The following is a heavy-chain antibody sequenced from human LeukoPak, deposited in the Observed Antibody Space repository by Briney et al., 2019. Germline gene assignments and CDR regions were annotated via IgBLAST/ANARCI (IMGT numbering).Heavy chain of an antibody. CDR1: GITFNTYW. Sequence: GGSLRLSCAASGITFNTYWLSWVRQAPGKGLEWLATINQDGCEKYYVDSVKGRFTISGDNSKSTLYLQMNSLRAEDTAVYYCARDQGLWVGFWSGYYDLWGQGTLVTVSS. CDR3: ARDQGLWVGFWSGYYDL. V-gene: IGHV3-7*01. D-gene: IGHD3-3*01. CDR2: INQDGCEK. J-gene: IGHJ4*02.